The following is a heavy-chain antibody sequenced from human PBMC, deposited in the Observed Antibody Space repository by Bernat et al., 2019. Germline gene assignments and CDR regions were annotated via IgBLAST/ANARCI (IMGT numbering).Heavy chain of an antibody. CDR3: ARGAAWTPGMVVAAAMRLFYYYYGMDV. J-gene: IGHJ6*02. Sequence: QVQLQESGPGLVKPSETLSLTCSVSGGSISNHYWSWIRQPPGKGLEWIGYIYYSGNTNYNPSLKSRVTISVDTSKNQFSLKLSSVTAADTAVYYCARGAAWTPGMVVAAAMRLFYYYYGMDVWGQGTTVTVS. D-gene: IGHD2-2*01. CDR2: IYYSGNT. V-gene: IGHV4-59*11. CDR1: GGSISNHY.